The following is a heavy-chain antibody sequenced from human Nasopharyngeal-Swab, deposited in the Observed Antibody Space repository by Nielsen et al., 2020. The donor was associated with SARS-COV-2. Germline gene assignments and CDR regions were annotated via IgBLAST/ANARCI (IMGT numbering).Heavy chain of an antibody. Sequence: GESLKISCAASGFTFSTYAMTWVRQAPGKGLEWVSTIDAGGGNTWYADSVKGRFTISRDNSKSTLYLQMNSLRVEDTAVYYCAKGTGATYRAIDYWGQGTLVTASS. V-gene: IGHV3-23*01. J-gene: IGHJ4*02. CDR3: AKGTGATYRAIDY. D-gene: IGHD1-26*01. CDR2: IDAGGGNT. CDR1: GFTFSTYA.